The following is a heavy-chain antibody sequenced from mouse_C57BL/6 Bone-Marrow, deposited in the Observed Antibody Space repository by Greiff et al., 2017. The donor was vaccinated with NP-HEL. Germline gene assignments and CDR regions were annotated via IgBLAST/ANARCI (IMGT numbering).Heavy chain of an antibody. V-gene: IGHV3-6*01. J-gene: IGHJ2*01. CDR2: ISYDGSN. CDR1: GYSITSGYY. CDR3: ARDYYGSRHYFDY. Sequence: DVKLVESGPGLVKPSQSLSLTCSVTGYSITSGYYWNWIRQFPGNKLEWMGYISYDGSNNYNPSLKNRISITRDTSKNQFFLKLNSVTTEDTATYYCARDYYGSRHYFDYWGQGTTLTVSS. D-gene: IGHD1-1*01.